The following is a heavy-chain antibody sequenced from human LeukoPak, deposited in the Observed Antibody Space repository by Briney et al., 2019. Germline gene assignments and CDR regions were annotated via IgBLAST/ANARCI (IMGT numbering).Heavy chain of an antibody. CDR2: ISGSSSYT. CDR1: GFTFSSYG. D-gene: IGHD6-13*01. V-gene: IGHV3-21*01. J-gene: IGHJ4*02. CDR3: ARAPGIAAAVG. Sequence: GGSLRLSCAASGFTFSSYGMSWVRQAPGKGLEWVSAISGSSSYTYYADSVKGRFTISRDNAKNSLYLQMNSLRAEDTAVYYCARAPGIAAAVGWGQGTLVTVSS.